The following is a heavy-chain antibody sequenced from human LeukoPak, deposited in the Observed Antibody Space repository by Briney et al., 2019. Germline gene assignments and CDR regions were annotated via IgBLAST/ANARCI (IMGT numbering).Heavy chain of an antibody. D-gene: IGHD3-16*02. CDR1: GYSISSGYY. J-gene: IGHJ4*02. V-gene: IGHV4-38-2*02. Sequence: PSETLSLTCTVSGYSISSGYYWGWIGQPPGKGLEWIGSIYHSGSTYNNPSLKSRVTISLDTSKNQFSLKLSSVTAADTAVYYCAREGYSDYVWGSYRWRFDYWGQGNLVTVSS. CDR2: IYHSGST. CDR3: AREGYSDYVWGSYRWRFDY.